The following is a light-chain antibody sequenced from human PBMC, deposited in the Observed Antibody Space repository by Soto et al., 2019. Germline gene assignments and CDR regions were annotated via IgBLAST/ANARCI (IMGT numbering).Light chain of an antibody. CDR1: QSIDNY. CDR2: AAS. Sequence: DIQMTQSPSSLSASVGDRVTITCRASQSIDNYLNWFQQKPGNPPKLLIYAASILQSGVQSRFSGRGSGTDFTLTISRLQPEDFATYYCQQTYNSPETLGQGTKVEI. CDR3: QQTYNSPET. V-gene: IGKV1-39*01. J-gene: IGKJ1*01.